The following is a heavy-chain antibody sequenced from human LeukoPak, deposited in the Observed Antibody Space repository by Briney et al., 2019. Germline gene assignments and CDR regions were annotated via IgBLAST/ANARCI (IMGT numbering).Heavy chain of an antibody. CDR2: IYYSGST. V-gene: IGHV4-61*01. CDR1: GGSVSSGSYY. CDR3: AKDIRRYGDYPGFADY. D-gene: IGHD4-17*01. Sequence: SETLSLTCTVSGGSVSSGSYYWSWIRQPPGKGLEWIGYIYYSGSTNYNPSLKSRVTISVDTSKNQFSLKLSSVTAADTAVYYCAKDIRRYGDYPGFADYWGQGTLVTVSS. J-gene: IGHJ4*02.